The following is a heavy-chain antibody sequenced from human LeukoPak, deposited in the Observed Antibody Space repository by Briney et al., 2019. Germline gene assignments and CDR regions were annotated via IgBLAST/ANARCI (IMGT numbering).Heavy chain of an antibody. V-gene: IGHV5-51*01. CDR3: ARHSAVAGTGKLFDY. J-gene: IGHJ4*02. CDR1: GYIFTSYL. CDR2: IYPGDSDT. Sequence: GESLKISCKGSGYIFTSYLIGWVRQIPGKGLGWMWIIYPGDSDTRYSPSLQGQVSISADKSISTAYLQWCSLKASDTAMYYCARHSAVAGTGKLFDYWGQGTLVTVSS. D-gene: IGHD6-19*01.